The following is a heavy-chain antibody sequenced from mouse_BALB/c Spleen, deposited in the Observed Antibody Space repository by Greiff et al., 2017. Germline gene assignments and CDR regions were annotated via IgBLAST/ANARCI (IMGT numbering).Heavy chain of an antibody. CDR2: IDPSNSET. D-gene: IGHD1-1*01. CDR1: GYTFTSYW. V-gene: IGHV1S127*01. CDR3: ASDYYGSRYFDY. Sequence: VQLQQSGPELVRPGASVKMSCKASGYTFTSYWMNWVIQRPGQGLEWIGMIDPSNSETRLNQKFKDKATLNVDKSSNTAYMQLSSLTSEDSAVYYCASDYYGSRYFDYWGQGTTLTVSS. J-gene: IGHJ2*01.